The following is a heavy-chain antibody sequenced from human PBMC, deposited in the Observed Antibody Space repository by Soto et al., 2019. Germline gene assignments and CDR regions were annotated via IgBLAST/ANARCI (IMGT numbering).Heavy chain of an antibody. Sequence: PWETLSLTCTVSGGSISSSYWSWIRQPPGKGLEWLAYIYDDGSANYNPSLKSRATISLDMSKNQFSLKLTSVTAADTAVYYCARDKYCSGGSCRKNWFDPWGQGTLVTVSS. D-gene: IGHD2-15*01. J-gene: IGHJ5*02. CDR1: GGSISSSY. V-gene: IGHV4-59*01. CDR3: ARDKYCSGGSCRKNWFDP. CDR2: IYDDGSA.